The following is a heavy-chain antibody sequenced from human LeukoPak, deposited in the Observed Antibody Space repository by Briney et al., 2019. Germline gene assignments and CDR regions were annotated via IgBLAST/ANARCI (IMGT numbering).Heavy chain of an antibody. V-gene: IGHV3-23*01. D-gene: IGHD4-17*01. CDR1: GFTFSSYA. CDR3: AKGEFTATAYYYYGMDV. CDR2: ISGSGGST. Sequence: GGSLRLSCAASGFTFSSYAMSWVRQAPGKGLEWVSAISGSGGSTYYADSVKGRFTISRDNSKNTLYLQMNSLRAEDTAVYYCAKGEFTATAYYYYGMDVWGKGTTVTVSS. J-gene: IGHJ6*04.